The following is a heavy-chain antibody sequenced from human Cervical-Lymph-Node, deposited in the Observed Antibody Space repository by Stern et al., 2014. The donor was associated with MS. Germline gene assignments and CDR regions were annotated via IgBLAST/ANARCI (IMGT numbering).Heavy chain of an antibody. D-gene: IGHD6-19*01. CDR3: ASGAGSGWYRSDEYFQH. CDR2: LRYDGSTK. Sequence: VQLEESGGGVVQPGRSLRLSCEASGFTFSSVGMNWVRQAPGKGLEWVAVLRYDGSTKYYADSVKGRFTISRDNSKNTLYLQMNSLRTEDTAVYYCASGAGSGWYRSDEYFQHWGQGTLVTVSS. J-gene: IGHJ1*01. V-gene: IGHV3-33*01. CDR1: GFTFSSVG.